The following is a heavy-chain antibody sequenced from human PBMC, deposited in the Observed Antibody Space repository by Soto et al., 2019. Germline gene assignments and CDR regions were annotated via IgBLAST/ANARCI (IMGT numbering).Heavy chain of an antibody. CDR2: IYYSGST. Sequence: PSETLSLTCTVSGGSISSGGYYWSWIRQHPGKGLEWIGYIYYSGSTYYNPSLKSRVTISVDTSKNQFSLKLSSVTAADTAVYYCARGDTMVRGVINPQYYYYYSMDVWGKGTTVTVSS. CDR1: GGSISSGGYY. CDR3: ARGDTMVRGVINPQYYYYYSMDV. D-gene: IGHD3-10*01. V-gene: IGHV4-31*03. J-gene: IGHJ6*03.